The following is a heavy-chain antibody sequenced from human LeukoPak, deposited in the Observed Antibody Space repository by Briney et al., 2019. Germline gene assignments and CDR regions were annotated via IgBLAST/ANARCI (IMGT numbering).Heavy chain of an antibody. CDR2: INHSGST. Sequence: SETLSLTCALDGRALSDYYSSSVRQSPGKGLEWIGEINHSGSTNYNPSLKSRVIISVDSSKNQFSLKLSSVTAADTAVYYCARDDHVGYYDSSGYNSHFDLWGQGTQVTVSS. J-gene: IGHJ4*02. CDR3: ARDDHVGYYDSSGYNSHFDL. D-gene: IGHD3-22*01. CDR1: GRALSDYY. V-gene: IGHV4-34*01.